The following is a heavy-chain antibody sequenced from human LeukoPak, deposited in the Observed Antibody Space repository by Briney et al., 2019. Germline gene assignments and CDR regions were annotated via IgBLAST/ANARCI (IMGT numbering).Heavy chain of an antibody. V-gene: IGHV4-59*12. Sequence: SETLSLTCTVSGGSISSYYRSWIRQPPGKGLEWIGYIYYSGSTNYNPSLKSRVTISVDTSKNQFSLKLSSVTAADTAVYYCARRSSSWYGINKNWFDPWGQGTLVTVSS. CDR1: GGSISSYY. J-gene: IGHJ5*02. CDR2: IYYSGST. D-gene: IGHD6-13*01. CDR3: ARRSSSWYGINKNWFDP.